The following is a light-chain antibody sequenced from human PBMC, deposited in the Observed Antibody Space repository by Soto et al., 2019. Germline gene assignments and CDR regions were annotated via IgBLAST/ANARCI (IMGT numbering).Light chain of an antibody. CDR3: QQFSNWPQT. CDR1: QSVSIN. J-gene: IGKJ1*01. CDR2: DAS. V-gene: IGKV3-15*01. Sequence: EIVMTQSPATLSASPGESATLSCRASQSVSINLAWYHQKPGQAPRLLIYDASTRASGITARFSGSGSGTECTLTISRLQSEDFALYYCQQFSNWPQTFGQGTRVEIK.